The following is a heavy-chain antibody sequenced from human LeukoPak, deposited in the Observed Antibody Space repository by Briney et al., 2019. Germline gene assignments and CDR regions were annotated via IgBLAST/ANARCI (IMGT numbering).Heavy chain of an antibody. CDR3: ARWGWNYPPFDP. D-gene: IGHD1-7*01. V-gene: IGHV4-59*01. Sequence: SETLSLTCTVSGGSISSYYWSWIRQPPGKGLEWIGYIYYSGSTNYIPSLKSRVTISVDTSESQLSLKLSSVTAADTAVYYCARWGWNYPPFDPWGQGTLVTVSS. CDR2: IYYSGST. CDR1: GGSISSYY. J-gene: IGHJ5*02.